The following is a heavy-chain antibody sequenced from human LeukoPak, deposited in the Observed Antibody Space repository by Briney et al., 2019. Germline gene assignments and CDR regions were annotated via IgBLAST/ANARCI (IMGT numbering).Heavy chain of an antibody. CDR2: IKQDGSEK. CDR3: ARSITMIVDWFDP. Sequence: GGSLRLSCAASGFTFSTYWMSWVRQAPGKGLEWVANIKQDGSEKYYVDSVKGRFTISRDNAKNSLYLQMNSLRAEDTAVYFCARSITMIVDWFDPWGQGTLVTVSS. CDR1: GFTFSTYW. D-gene: IGHD3-22*01. J-gene: IGHJ5*02. V-gene: IGHV3-7*01.